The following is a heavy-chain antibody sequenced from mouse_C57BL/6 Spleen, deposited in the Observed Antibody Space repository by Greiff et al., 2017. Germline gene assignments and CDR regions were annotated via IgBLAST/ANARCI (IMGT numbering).Heavy chain of an antibody. Sequence: LVEPGASVKISCKASGYTFTDYYMDWVKQSHGKSLEWIGDINPNNGGTSFNQKFKGKATLTVDKSSSTAYLGLRSLTSEDSAVYYCVGLYFEYWGQGTTRTVSS. V-gene: IGHV1-26*01. CDR1: GYTFTDYY. CDR2: INPNNGGT. J-gene: IGHJ2*01. D-gene: IGHD3-1*01. CDR3: VGLYFEY.